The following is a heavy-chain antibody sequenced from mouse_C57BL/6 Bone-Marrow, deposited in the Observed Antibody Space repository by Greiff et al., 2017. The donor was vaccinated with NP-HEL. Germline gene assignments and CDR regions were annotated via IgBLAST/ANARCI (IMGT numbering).Heavy chain of an antibody. CDR3: ARDAPTRLYWYFDV. Sequence: EVKLMESGGGLVQSGRSLRLSCATSGFTFSDFYMEWVRQAPGKGLEWIAASRNKANDYTTEYSASVKGRFIVSRDTSQSILYLQMNALRAEDTAIYYCARDAPTRLYWYFDVWGTGTTVTVSS. J-gene: IGHJ1*03. CDR2: SRNKANDYTT. CDR1: GFTFSDFY. V-gene: IGHV7-1*01.